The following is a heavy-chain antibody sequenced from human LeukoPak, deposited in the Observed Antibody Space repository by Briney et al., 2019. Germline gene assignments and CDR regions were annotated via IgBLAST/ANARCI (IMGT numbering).Heavy chain of an antibody. CDR3: ARDVRKQGLWS. CDR2: IYSGDRT. CDR1: GFTVSTNY. D-gene: IGHD3-10*01. Sequence: GGSLRLSCAASGFTVSTNYMSWVRQAPGKGLEWFSIIYSGDRTDYADSLKGRFTISRDTSKNTLYLQMSSLRAEDTAVYYCARDVRKQGLWSWGQGTLVTVSS. J-gene: IGHJ4*02. V-gene: IGHV3-66*01.